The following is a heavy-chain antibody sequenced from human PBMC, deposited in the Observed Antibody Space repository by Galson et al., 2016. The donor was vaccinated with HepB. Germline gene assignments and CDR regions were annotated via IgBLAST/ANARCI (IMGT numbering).Heavy chain of an antibody. CDR1: GFPFSIYA. D-gene: IGHD3-22*01. V-gene: IGHV3-23*01. J-gene: IGHJ4*02. Sequence: SLRLSCAASGFPFSIYAMRWFRQAPGKGLEWVSTIATAINAENTHYADSVNGRFTISRDDSNSILYVQMSSLRAEDTAVYYCAKDYDSSGHYEGDWGQGTLVTVSP. CDR3: AKDYDSSGHYEGD. CDR2: IATAINAENT.